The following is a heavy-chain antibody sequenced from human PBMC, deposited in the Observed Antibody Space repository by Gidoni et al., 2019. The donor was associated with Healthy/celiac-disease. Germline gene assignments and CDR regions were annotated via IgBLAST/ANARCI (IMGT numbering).Heavy chain of an antibody. D-gene: IGHD3-10*01. CDR3: ARVGYYYGSGSYYMRAFDI. J-gene: IGHJ3*02. Sequence: EVQLVESGGGLVQPGGSLRLSCAASGFTFSSYSMHWVRQAPGKGLEWVSYISSSSSTIYYADSVKGRFTISRDNAKNSLYLQMNSLRAEDTAVYYCARVGYYYGSGSYYMRAFDIWGQGTMVTVSS. V-gene: IGHV3-48*01. CDR1: GFTFSSYS. CDR2: ISSSSSTI.